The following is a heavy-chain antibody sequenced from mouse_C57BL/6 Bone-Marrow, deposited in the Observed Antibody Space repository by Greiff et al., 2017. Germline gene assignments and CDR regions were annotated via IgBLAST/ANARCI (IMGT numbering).Heavy chain of an antibody. Sequence: QVHVKQSGAELVRPGTSVKMSCKASGYTFTNYWIGWAKQRPGHGLEWIGDIYPGGGYTNYNEKFKGKATLTADKSSSTAYMQFSRLTSEDSAIYSCARSGTRYYYAMDYWGQGTSVTVSS. CDR1: GYTFTNYW. V-gene: IGHV1-63*01. J-gene: IGHJ4*01. CDR2: IYPGGGYT. CDR3: ARSGTRYYYAMDY. D-gene: IGHD4-1*01.